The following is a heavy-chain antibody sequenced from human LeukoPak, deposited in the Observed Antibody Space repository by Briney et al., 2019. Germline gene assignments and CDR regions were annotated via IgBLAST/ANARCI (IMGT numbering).Heavy chain of an antibody. CDR1: GGSFSGYY. V-gene: IGHV4-34*01. D-gene: IGHD3-10*01. J-gene: IGHJ6*03. Sequence: SETLSLTCAVYGGSFSGYYWSWIRQPPGKGLEWIGEINHSGSTNYNPSLKSRVTISVDTSKNQFSLKLSSVTAADTAVYYCARFGGGYGSGSYYKKHYYYYYMDVWGKGTTVTVSS. CDR2: INHSGST. CDR3: ARFGGGYGSGSYYKKHYYYYYMDV.